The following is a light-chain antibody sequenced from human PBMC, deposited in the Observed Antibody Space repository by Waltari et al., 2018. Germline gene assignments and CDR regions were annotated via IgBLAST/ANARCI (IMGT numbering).Light chain of an antibody. V-gene: IGLV1-40*01. CDR2: NNN. CDR1: SPHTGASYD. J-gene: IGLJ1*01. CDR3: QSYDNSLSGSGV. Sequence: QSVLTQPPSVSGAPGQRVTIPCTARSPHTGASYDLLWYPHLPASAPKLPNSNNNNRPSGAPDRFSGSKSGTSASLAITGLQTEDEADYYCQSYDNSLSGSGVFGTGTKVTVL.